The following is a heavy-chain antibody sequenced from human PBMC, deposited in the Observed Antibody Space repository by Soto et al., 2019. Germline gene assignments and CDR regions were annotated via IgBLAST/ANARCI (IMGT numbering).Heavy chain of an antibody. D-gene: IGHD6-13*01. V-gene: IGHV1-18*04. J-gene: IGHJ6*02. CDR2: ISAYNGNT. CDR1: GYTFPSYG. Sequence: ASVTLSWTTSGYTFPSYGISWVRKDPGQGLEWMGWISAYNGNTNYAQKLQGRVTMTTDTSTSTAYMELRSLRSDDTAVEDGARDAGSPGYYYGMDVWGHGTTVTSP. CDR3: ARDAGSPGYYYGMDV.